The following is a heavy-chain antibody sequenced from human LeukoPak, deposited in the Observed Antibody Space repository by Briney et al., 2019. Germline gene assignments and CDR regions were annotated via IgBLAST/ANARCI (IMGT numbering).Heavy chain of an antibody. Sequence: ASVKVSCKASGYIFTSYDINWVRQATGQGLEWMGWMNPNSGNTGYAQKFQGRVTMTRNTSISTAYMELSSLRSEDTAVYYCATDDPRDFDWLPLDSWGQGTLVTVSS. D-gene: IGHD3-9*01. CDR3: ATDDPRDFDWLPLDS. V-gene: IGHV1-8*01. CDR1: GYIFTSYD. J-gene: IGHJ4*02. CDR2: MNPNSGNT.